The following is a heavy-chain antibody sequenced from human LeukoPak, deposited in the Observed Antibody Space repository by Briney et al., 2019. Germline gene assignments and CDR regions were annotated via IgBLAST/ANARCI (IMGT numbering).Heavy chain of an antibody. D-gene: IGHD1-1*01. CDR1: GFIFSSYA. J-gene: IGHJ4*02. CDR2: ISGSGEST. CDR3: ASGVQLELRRFDYFDY. Sequence: EGSLRLSCEGSGFIFSSYAMTWVRQAPGKGLQWVSSISGSGESTYYADSMKGRFTISRDNSKNTLYLQMNSLRAEDTAVYYCASGVQLELRRFDYFDYWGQGTLVTVSS. V-gene: IGHV3-23*01.